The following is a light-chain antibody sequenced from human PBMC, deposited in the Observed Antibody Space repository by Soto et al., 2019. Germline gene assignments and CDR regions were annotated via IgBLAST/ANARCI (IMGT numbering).Light chain of an antibody. CDR3: QSYDSSLSAL. CDR1: SSNIGAGYD. Sequence: QAVVTQPPSVSGAPGQRVTISCTGSSSNIGAGYDVHWYHQLPGTAPKLLIYGNSNRPSGVPDRFSGSKSGTSASLAITGLQAGGEADYYCQSYDSSLSALFGGGTKLTVL. V-gene: IGLV1-40*01. J-gene: IGLJ2*01. CDR2: GNS.